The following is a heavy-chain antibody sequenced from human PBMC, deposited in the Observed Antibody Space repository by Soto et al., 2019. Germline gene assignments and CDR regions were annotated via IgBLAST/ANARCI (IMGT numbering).Heavy chain of an antibody. CDR2: INHSGNT. V-gene: IGHV4-34*01. CDR1: GGSFSGYY. Sequence: PSETLSLTCAVYGGSFSGYYWTWIRQPPGTGLEWIGEINHSGNTCSNPSLKSRVTISVDTSNNQLSLKLRSVTAADTAVYYCARHDGFSSGWIFDYWGHGTLVTVSS. J-gene: IGHJ4*01. CDR3: ARHDGFSSGWIFDY. D-gene: IGHD6-19*01.